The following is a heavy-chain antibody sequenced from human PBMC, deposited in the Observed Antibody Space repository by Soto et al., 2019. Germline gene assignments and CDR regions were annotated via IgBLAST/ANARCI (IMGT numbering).Heavy chain of an antibody. CDR3: AGYRGITGFYYFDY. D-gene: IGHD1-20*01. V-gene: IGHV1-69*13. Sequence: ASVKVSCKASGGTFSSYAISWVRQAPGQGLEWMGGIIPIFGTANYAQKFQGRVTITADESTSTAYMELSSLRSEDTAVYYCAGYRGITGFYYFDYWGQGTLVTVSS. CDR2: IIPIFGTA. CDR1: GGTFSSYA. J-gene: IGHJ4*02.